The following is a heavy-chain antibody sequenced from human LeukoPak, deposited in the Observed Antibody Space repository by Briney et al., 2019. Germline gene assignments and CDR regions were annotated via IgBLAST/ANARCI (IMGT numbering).Heavy chain of an antibody. CDR3: AKVGRRYSSGWYDYYYYYGMDV. D-gene: IGHD6-19*01. CDR1: GFTFSSYA. CDR2: ISGSGGST. J-gene: IGHJ6*02. Sequence: GGSLRLSCAASGFTFSSYAMSWVRQAPGKGLGWVSAISGSGGSTYYADSVKGRFTISRDNSKNTLYLQMNSLRAEDTAVYYCAKVGRRYSSGWYDYYYYYGMDVWGQGTTVTVSS. V-gene: IGHV3-23*01.